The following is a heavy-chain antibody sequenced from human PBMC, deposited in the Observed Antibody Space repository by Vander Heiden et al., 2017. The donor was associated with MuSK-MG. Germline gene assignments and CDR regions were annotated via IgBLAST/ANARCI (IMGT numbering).Heavy chain of an antibody. J-gene: IGHJ1*01. CDR2: INPNSGGT. V-gene: IGHV1-2*02. D-gene: IGHD1-26*01. CDR3: ARAAIVGATGPFQH. CDR1: GYTFTGYY. Sequence: QVQLVQSGAEVKKPGASVKVSCKASGYTFTGYYMHWVRQAPGQGLEWMGWINPNSGGTNYAQKVQGRVTMTRDTSISTAYMELSRLRSDDTAVYYCARAAIVGATGPFQHWGQGTLVTVSS.